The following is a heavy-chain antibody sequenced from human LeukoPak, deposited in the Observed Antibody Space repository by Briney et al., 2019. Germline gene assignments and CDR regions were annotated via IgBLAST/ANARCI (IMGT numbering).Heavy chain of an antibody. V-gene: IGHV3-23*01. CDR2: ISGSGGST. CDR1: GFTFSSYA. D-gene: IGHD2-8*01. J-gene: IGHJ4*02. CDR3: AKVPAKGYCTNGVCYFDY. Sequence: GGSLRLSCAASGFTFSSYAMSWVRRAPGKGLEWVSAISGSGGSTYYADSVKGRFTISRDNSKNTPYLQMNSLRAEDTAVYYCAKVPAKGYCTNGVCYFDYWGQGTLVTVSS.